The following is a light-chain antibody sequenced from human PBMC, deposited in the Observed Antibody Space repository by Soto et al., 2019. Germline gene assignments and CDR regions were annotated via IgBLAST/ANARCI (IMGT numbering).Light chain of an antibody. CDR2: SAS. V-gene: IGKV1-27*01. J-gene: IGKJ5*01. CDR1: QAISVY. CDR3: QKFNTAPLT. Sequence: DIQMTQTPSSLSASVGDRVTITCRASQAISVYLAWYQQKPGKVPKLRIYSASTLQSGVPSRFSGSGSGTDFTLTISSLQPEDVATYYCQKFNTAPLTFGQGTRLEIK.